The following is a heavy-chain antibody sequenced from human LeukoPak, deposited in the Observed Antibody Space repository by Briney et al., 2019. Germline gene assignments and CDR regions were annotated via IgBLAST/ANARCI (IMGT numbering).Heavy chain of an antibody. CDR2: ISGSGGST. V-gene: IGHV3-23*01. J-gene: IGHJ4*02. Sequence: GGSLRLSCAASGFSFSSYAMSWVRQAPGKGLEWVSAISGSGGSTYYADSVKGRFTISRDNSKNTLYLQMNSLRAEDTAVYYCAKSDYDFWSGYYTGIPFFDYWGQGTLVTVSS. CDR3: AKSDYDFWSGYYTGIPFFDY. CDR1: GFSFSSYA. D-gene: IGHD3-3*01.